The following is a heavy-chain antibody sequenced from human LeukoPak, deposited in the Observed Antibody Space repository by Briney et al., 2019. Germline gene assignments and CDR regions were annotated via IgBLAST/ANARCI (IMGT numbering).Heavy chain of an antibody. Sequence: GRSLRLSCAASGFTFSSYGMHWVRQAPGKGLEWVAVISYDGSNKYHADSVKGRFTISRDNSKNTLYLQMNSLRAEDTAVYYCARLKTTVAGTPDAFDIWGQGTMVTVSS. CDR3: ARLKTTVAGTPDAFDI. CDR1: GFTFSSYG. J-gene: IGHJ3*02. V-gene: IGHV3-30*03. D-gene: IGHD6-19*01. CDR2: ISYDGSNK.